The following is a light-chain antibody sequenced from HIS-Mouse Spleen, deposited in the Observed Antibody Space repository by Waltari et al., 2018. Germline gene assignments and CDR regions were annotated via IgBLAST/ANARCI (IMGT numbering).Light chain of an antibody. CDR2: EGS. J-gene: IGLJ2*01. Sequence: QSALTQPASVSGSPGQSITISCTGPSRDVGSYNLVSCYQQHPGKAPKLMIYEGSKRPSGVSNRFSGSKSGNTASLTISGLQAEDEADYYCCSYAGSSTYVVFGGGTKLTVL. CDR1: SRDVGSYNL. CDR3: CSYAGSSTYVV. V-gene: IGLV2-23*01.